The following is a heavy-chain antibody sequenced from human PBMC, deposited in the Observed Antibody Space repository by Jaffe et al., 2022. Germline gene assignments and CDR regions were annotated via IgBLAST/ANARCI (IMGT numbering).Heavy chain of an antibody. D-gene: IGHD6-19*01. CDR2: IYPGDSDT. Sequence: EVQLVQSGAEVKKPGESLKISCKGSGYSFTSYWIGWVRQMPGKGLEWMGIIYPGDSDTRYSPSFQGQVTISADKSISTAYLQWSSLKASDTAMYYCASLFLPPGYSSGWYVYYWGQGTLVTVSS. CDR1: GYSFTSYW. CDR3: ASLFLPPGYSSGWYVYY. J-gene: IGHJ4*02. V-gene: IGHV5-51*03.